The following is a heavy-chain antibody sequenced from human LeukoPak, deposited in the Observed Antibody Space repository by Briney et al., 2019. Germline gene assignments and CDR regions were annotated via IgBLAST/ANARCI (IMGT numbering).Heavy chain of an antibody. D-gene: IGHD2-21*01. CDR2: IYYSGST. J-gene: IGHJ4*02. CDR3: ASGMVIAPFDY. V-gene: IGHV4-59*01. Sequence: SETLSLTCTVSGGSISSYYWSWIRQPPGEGLEWIGYIYYSGSTNYNPSLKSRVTISVDTSKNQFSLKLSSVTAADTAVYYCASGMVIAPFDYWGQGTLVTVSS. CDR1: GGSISSYY.